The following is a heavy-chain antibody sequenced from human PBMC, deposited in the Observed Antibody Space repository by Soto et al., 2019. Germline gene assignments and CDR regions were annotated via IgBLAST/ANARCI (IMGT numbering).Heavy chain of an antibody. D-gene: IGHD3-22*01. V-gene: IGHV4-59*01. Sequence: SETLSLTCTDSGGSISSYYWSWIRRPPGKGLEWIGYIYYSGSTNYNPSLKRRVTISVDTSKNQFSLKLSSVTAADTAVYYCASTDYYDSSGPPFDYCGQGTLVTVSS. CDR1: GGSISSYY. J-gene: IGHJ4*02. CDR3: ASTDYYDSSGPPFDY. CDR2: IYYSGST.